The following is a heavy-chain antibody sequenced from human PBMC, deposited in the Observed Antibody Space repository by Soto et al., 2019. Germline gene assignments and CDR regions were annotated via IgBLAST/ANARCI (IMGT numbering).Heavy chain of an antibody. CDR3: ARGKQLVRGFDY. J-gene: IGHJ4*02. CDR2: IGTAGDT. V-gene: IGHV3-13*01. CDR1: GVTVCSYD. Sequence: GGSLKLGSAASGVTVCSYDMHWVRQVTGKGLEWVSAIGTAGDTYYPGSVKGRFTIYRENAKNSLYLHMNSLRAGDTAVYYCARGKQLVRGFDYWGQGIPVTVSS. D-gene: IGHD6-6*01.